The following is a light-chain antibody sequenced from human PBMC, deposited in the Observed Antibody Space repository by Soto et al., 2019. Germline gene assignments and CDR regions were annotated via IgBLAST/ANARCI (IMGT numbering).Light chain of an antibody. V-gene: IGLV2-14*01. CDR2: EVS. Sequence: QSALTQPASVSGSPGQSITISCTGTTSDVGGYDYVPWYQQHPGHAPQLLIYEVSNPPSGVSHRFSGSKSGNTASLGISGLQAEDEADYYCYSFPGGNTLHVFGTGAKVTV. CDR3: YSFPGGNTLHV. CDR1: TSDVGGYDY. J-gene: IGLJ1*01.